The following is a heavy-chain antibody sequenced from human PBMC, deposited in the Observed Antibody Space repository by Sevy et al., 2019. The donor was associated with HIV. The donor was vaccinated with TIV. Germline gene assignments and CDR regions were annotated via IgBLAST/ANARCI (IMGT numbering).Heavy chain of an antibody. CDR3: ARDPAIAAAVTFDN. Sequence: LSLTCAASGFIFSSYSINWVRQAPGKGLEWVSSISSSSKYIYYADSVKGRFTISRDNAKNSLYLQMNSLRAEDTAVYYCARDPAIAAAVTFDNWGQGTLVTVSS. D-gene: IGHD6-13*01. CDR1: GFIFSSYS. J-gene: IGHJ4*02. CDR2: ISSSSKYI. V-gene: IGHV3-21*01.